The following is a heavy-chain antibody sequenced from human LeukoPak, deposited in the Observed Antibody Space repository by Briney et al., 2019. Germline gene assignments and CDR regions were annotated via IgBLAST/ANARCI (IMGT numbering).Heavy chain of an antibody. J-gene: IGHJ4*02. CDR3: ARVEGGSYYFDY. D-gene: IGHD1-26*01. Sequence: GGSLRLSCAASGFTVSSNYMSWVRQAPGKGLEWVSVIYSGGSTYYADFVKGRFTISRDNSKNTLYLQMNSLRAEDTAVYYCARVEGGSYYFDYWGQGTLVTVSS. V-gene: IGHV3-53*01. CDR1: GFTVSSNY. CDR2: IYSGGST.